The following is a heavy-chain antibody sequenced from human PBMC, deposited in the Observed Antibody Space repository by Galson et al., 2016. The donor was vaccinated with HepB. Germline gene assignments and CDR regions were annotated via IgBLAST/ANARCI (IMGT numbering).Heavy chain of an antibody. CDR3: ATNRQGYGSTDY. V-gene: IGHV3-74*01. J-gene: IGHJ4*02. CDR1: GFTFSNNW. Sequence: SLRLSCAASGFTFSNNWMHWVRQAPGKGLVWVSRINGDGSETAHADSVRGRFTISRDNAKNTLYLQMSSLRAEDAAVYYCATNRQGYGSTDYWGQGTLVTVSS. CDR2: INGDGSET. D-gene: IGHD3-16*01.